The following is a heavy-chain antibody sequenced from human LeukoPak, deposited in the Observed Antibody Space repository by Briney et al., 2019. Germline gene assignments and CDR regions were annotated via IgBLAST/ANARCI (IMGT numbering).Heavy chain of an antibody. J-gene: IGHJ3*02. V-gene: IGHV4-59*01. CDR2: IYYSGST. D-gene: IGHD1-26*01. CDR1: GGSISGYY. Sequence: SETLSLTCTVSGGSISGYYWTWFRQPPGKGLEWIGYIYYSGSTNYNPSLKSRVTISVDTSKHQFSLKLSSVTAADTAVYYCARGGVGPPDIWGQGTMVTVSS. CDR3: ARGGVGPPDI.